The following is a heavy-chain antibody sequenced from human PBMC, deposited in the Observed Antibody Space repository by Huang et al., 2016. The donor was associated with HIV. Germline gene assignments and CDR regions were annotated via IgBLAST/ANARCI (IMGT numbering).Heavy chain of an antibody. Sequence: QVQLVESGGGVVQPGRSLRLSCAASGFPFNNHAMHWVRQAPGKVLEWVAVRSNDGSNNYYADSVKGRFTISRDSSKSTLFLHMTSLRTEDTAVYYCARAKDTWDAYDIWGQGTMVIVSS. D-gene: IGHD5-18*01. CDR1: GFPFNNHA. CDR3: ARAKDTWDAYDI. J-gene: IGHJ3*02. V-gene: IGHV3-30-3*01. CDR2: RSNDGSNN.